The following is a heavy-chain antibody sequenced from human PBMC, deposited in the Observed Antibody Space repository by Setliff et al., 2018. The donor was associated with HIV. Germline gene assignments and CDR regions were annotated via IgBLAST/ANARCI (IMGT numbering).Heavy chain of an antibody. CDR3: ASAGSGTRAPPRY. D-gene: IGHD1-1*01. V-gene: IGHV4-61*02. CDR2: IYTSGST. Sequence: SETLSLTCTVSGGSISSGSYYWNWIRQPAGKGLEWIGRIYTSGSTNYNPSLKSRVTISLDTSKNQFSLKLTSVTAADTAVYYCASAGSGTRAPPRYWGQGTLVTVSS. CDR1: GGSISSGSYY. J-gene: IGHJ4*02.